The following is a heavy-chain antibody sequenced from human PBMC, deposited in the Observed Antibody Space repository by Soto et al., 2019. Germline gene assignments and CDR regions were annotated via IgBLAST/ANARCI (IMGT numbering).Heavy chain of an antibody. CDR3: ARVGVHCSGGSCYCFDY. CDR2: ISSSSSTI. CDR1: GFTFSSYS. V-gene: IGHV3-48*02. D-gene: IGHD2-15*01. J-gene: IGHJ4*02. Sequence: EVQLVESGGGLVQPGGSLRLSCAASGFTFSSYSMNWVRQAPGKGLEWVSYISSSSSTIYYADSVKGRFTISRDNAKNSLYLQMNSLRDEDTAVYYCARVGVHCSGGSCYCFDYWGQGTLVTVSS.